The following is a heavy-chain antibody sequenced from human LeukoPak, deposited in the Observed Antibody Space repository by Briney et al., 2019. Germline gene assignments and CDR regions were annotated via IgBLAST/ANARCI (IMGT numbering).Heavy chain of an antibody. D-gene: IGHD4-23*01. Sequence: GGSLRLSCAASGFTFSSYSMNWVRQAPGKGLEWVSVIYSGGNTYYADSVKGRFTISRDNSKNTLYLQMNSLRVEDTAVYYCAVYYGGGYFDYWGQGTLVTVSS. V-gene: IGHV3-53*01. CDR3: AVYYGGGYFDY. CDR2: IYSGGNT. J-gene: IGHJ4*02. CDR1: GFTFSSYS.